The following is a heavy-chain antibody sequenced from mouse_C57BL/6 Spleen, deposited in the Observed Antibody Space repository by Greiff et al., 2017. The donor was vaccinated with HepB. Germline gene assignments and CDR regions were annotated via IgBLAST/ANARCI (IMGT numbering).Heavy chain of an antibody. Sequence: VQLQQSGPELVKPGASVKISCKASGYTFTDYYMNWVKQSHGKSLEWIGDINPNNGGTSYNQKFKGKATLTVDKSSSTAYMELRSLTSEDSAVYYCALYGNYVSFAYWGQGTLVTVSA. CDR2: INPNNGGT. D-gene: IGHD2-1*01. CDR1: GYTFTDYY. CDR3: ALYGNYVSFAY. J-gene: IGHJ3*01. V-gene: IGHV1-26*01.